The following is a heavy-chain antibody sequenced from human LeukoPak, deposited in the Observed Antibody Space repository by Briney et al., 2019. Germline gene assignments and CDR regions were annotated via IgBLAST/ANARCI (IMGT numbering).Heavy chain of an antibody. CDR3: ARTEWSGYYTDV. D-gene: IGHD3-3*01. CDR1: GGTFSSYA. J-gene: IGHJ6*03. Sequence: SVKVSCKASGGTFSSYAISWVRQAPGQGLEWMGRIIPIFGTANCAQKFQGRVTITTDESTSTAYMELSSLRSEDTAVYYCARTEWSGYYTDVWGKGTTVTVSS. CDR2: IIPIFGTA. V-gene: IGHV1-69*05.